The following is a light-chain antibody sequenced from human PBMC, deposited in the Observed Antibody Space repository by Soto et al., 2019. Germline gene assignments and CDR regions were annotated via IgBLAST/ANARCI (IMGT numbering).Light chain of an antibody. V-gene: IGKV3-20*01. CDR1: QNFGSTS. Sequence: EIVLTQSPDTLSLSPVEGATLSGRASQNFGSTSLAWYQQKRGQAPRFLIYGASSRATGIPDRFSGSGSGTDFTLTISRLEPEDFAVYYCQQYGRSPTTFGQGTKVDIK. CDR3: QQYGRSPTT. J-gene: IGKJ1*01. CDR2: GAS.